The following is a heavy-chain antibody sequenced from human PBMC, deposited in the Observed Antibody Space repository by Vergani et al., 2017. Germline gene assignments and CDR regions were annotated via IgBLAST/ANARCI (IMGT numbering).Heavy chain of an antibody. V-gene: IGHV3-30-3*01. Sequence: QVKLEESGGGVVQPGRSLRLSCAASGFSFGNYAMHWVRQAPGKGLGWVGVISYDGTEKKYAGSVNGRFTISRDNSKKMMSLQMNSLRVEDTAVYYCARGGKGIIMVVPSTHLWGQGTQVSVS. CDR1: GFSFGNYA. J-gene: IGHJ4*02. D-gene: IGHD2-15*01. CDR3: ARGGKGIIMVVPSTHL. CDR2: ISYDGTEK.